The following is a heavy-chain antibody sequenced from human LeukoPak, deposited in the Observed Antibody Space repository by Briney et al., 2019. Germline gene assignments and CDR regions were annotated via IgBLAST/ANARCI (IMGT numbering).Heavy chain of an antibody. Sequence: PSETLSLTCAVYGGSFSVYYWSWIRQPPGKGLEWIGEINHSGSTSYNPSLKSRVTISVDTSKNQFSLKLTSVTAADTAVYYCARGDTIFGVVSKGNWFDPWGQGTLVTVSS. CDR2: INHSGST. J-gene: IGHJ5*02. D-gene: IGHD3-3*01. V-gene: IGHV4-34*01. CDR1: GGSFSVYY. CDR3: ARGDTIFGVVSKGNWFDP.